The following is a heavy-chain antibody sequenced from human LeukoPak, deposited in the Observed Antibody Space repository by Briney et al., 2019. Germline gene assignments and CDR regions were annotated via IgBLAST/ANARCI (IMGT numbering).Heavy chain of an antibody. Sequence: SVKVSCKASGGTFSSYAISWVRQAPGQGLEWMGGIIPIFGTANYAQKFQGRVTITTDESTSTAYMELRSLRSDDTAVYYCAREGIAVAGLDYWGQGTLVTVSS. CDR3: AREGIAVAGLDY. CDR1: GGTFSSYA. V-gene: IGHV1-69*05. CDR2: IIPIFGTA. D-gene: IGHD6-19*01. J-gene: IGHJ4*02.